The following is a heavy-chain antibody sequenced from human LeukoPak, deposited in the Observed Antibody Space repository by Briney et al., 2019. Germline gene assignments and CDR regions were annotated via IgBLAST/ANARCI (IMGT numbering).Heavy chain of an antibody. CDR3: ARGPVTGTTSLWFDP. D-gene: IGHD1-7*01. CDR1: GVSFSGYY. J-gene: IGHJ5*02. CDR2: INHSGST. V-gene: IGHV4-34*01. Sequence: SETLSLTCAVYGVSFSGYYWSWIRQPPGKGLEWIGEINHSGSTNYNPSLKSRVTISVDTSKNQFSLKLSSVTAADTAVYYCARGPVTGTTSLWFDPWGQGTLVTVSS.